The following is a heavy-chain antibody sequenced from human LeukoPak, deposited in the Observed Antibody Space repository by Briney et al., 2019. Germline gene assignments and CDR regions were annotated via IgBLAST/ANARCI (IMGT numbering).Heavy chain of an antibody. Sequence: GASVKVSCKASGGTFSSYAISWVRQAPGQGLEWMGRIIPILGIANYAQKFQGRVTITADKSTSTAYMELSSLRSEDTAVYYCARDSRGLRHFDYWGQGTLVTVSS. J-gene: IGHJ4*02. CDR2: IIPILGIA. D-gene: IGHD3-10*01. CDR1: GGTFSSYA. CDR3: ARDSRGLRHFDY. V-gene: IGHV1-69*04.